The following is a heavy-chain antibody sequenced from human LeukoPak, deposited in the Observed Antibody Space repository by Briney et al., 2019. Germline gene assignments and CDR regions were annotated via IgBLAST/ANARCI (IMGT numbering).Heavy chain of an antibody. CDR1: GYTFSTYT. D-gene: IGHD5-24*01. CDR3: AREIDRDDYNRFFDY. V-gene: IGHV1-3*01. Sequence: GASVTVTCKASGYTFSTYTMHWVRQAPGQRLEWMGWINAGNGNTKYSQKFQGRVSITRDTSASTAYMEMSSLRCEDTAVYYCAREIDRDDYNRFFDYWGQGTLVTVSS. J-gene: IGHJ4*02. CDR2: INAGNGNT.